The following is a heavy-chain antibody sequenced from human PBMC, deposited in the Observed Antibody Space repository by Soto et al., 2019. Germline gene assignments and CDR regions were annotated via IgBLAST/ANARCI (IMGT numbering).Heavy chain of an antibody. Sequence: EVQLAESGGGLVQPGGSLRLSCTASGFSFSTSEMNWVRQAPGKGLERISYISKSSVDTHYADSVKSRFTISRDNAKNSLYLQMNILRAEDTALYYCAPRKFGSFNIAAFDIWGQGTMVTVSS. CDR1: GFSFSTSE. CDR2: ISKSSVDT. CDR3: APRKFGSFNIAAFDI. D-gene: IGHD3-16*01. V-gene: IGHV3-48*03. J-gene: IGHJ3*02.